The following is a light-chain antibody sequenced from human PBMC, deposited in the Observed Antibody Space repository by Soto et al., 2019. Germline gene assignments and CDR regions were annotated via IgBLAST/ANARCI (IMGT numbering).Light chain of an antibody. CDR1: SSDVGRYEY. J-gene: IGLJ1*01. CDR2: EVT. CDR3: ISYSIVVTFV. V-gene: IGLV2-14*01. Sequence: VLTHPPSRSVAPGHSITVSCTGTSSDVGRYEYVSWYQQHQGKAPILIIYEVTNRASGISTRFSGAKSGITASLTISGLPADEEVEYFCISYSIVVTFVFGTGTKVTV.